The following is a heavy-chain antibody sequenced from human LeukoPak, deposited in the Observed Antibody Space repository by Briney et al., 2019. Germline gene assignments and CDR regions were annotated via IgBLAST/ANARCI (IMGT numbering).Heavy chain of an antibody. CDR3: ARDRLELRWFYP. CDR2: IIPIIATA. J-gene: IGHJ5*02. V-gene: IGHV1-69*13. CDR1: GGTFSSYA. D-gene: IGHD1-7*01. Sequence: ASVKVSCKAAGGTFSSYAISWVRQAPGLGLEWMGGIIPIIATANYAQKFQGRVTITADESTSTAYMELSSLRSEDTAVYYCARDRLELRWFYPWGQGTLVTVSS.